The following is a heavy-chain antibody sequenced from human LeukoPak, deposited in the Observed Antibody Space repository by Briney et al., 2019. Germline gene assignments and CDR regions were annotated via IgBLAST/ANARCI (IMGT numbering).Heavy chain of an antibody. D-gene: IGHD1-26*01. Sequence: GGSLRLSCAASGFTFSRYAMSWVRQAPGKGLEWVSGISGSGDNTYYADSVKGRFTISRDNSKNTLYLQMNSLRAEDTAVYYCARHSGSYLDWFDPWGQGTLVTVSS. CDR1: GFTFSRYA. CDR3: ARHSGSYLDWFDP. J-gene: IGHJ5*02. CDR2: ISGSGDNT. V-gene: IGHV3-23*01.